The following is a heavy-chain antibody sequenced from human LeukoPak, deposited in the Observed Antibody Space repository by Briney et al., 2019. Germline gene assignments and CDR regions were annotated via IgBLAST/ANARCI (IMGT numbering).Heavy chain of an antibody. CDR3: ARSMAGNAFDI. CDR1: GFTFSSYS. D-gene: IGHD6-19*01. V-gene: IGHV3-21*01. CDR2: ISSSSSYI. J-gene: IGHJ3*02. Sequence: GGSLRLSCAASGFTFSSYSMNWVRQAPGKGLEWVSSISSSSSYIYYADSVKGRFTIARDNAKNSLYLQMNSLRAEDTAVYYCARSMAGNAFDIWGQGTMVTVSS.